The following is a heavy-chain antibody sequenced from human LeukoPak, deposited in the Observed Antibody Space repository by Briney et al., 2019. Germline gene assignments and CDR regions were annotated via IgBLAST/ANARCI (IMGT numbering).Heavy chain of an antibody. J-gene: IGHJ4*02. Sequence: GSLRLSSAASGFTFSSSSMNWVRQAPGKGLEWVSSISSSSSYIYYADSVKGRFTISRDNAKNSLYLQMNSLRAEDTAVYYCARDRDYGGNSGLVAYWGQGTLVTVSS. CDR2: ISSSSSYI. D-gene: IGHD4-23*01. CDR1: GFTFSSSS. CDR3: ARDRDYGGNSGLVAY. V-gene: IGHV3-21*01.